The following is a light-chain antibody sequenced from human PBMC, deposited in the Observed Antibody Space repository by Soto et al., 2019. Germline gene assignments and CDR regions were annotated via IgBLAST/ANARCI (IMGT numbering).Light chain of an antibody. Sequence: EIVMTQSPATLSVSPGECATLSCRASESISRNLAWYQQKPGQAPRLLVYGASTRASGVAARFSGGGSGTDFTLTISSLQSEDFAIYLCQQYHNWPPAWTFGQGTKVEIK. V-gene: IGKV3-15*01. J-gene: IGKJ1*01. CDR2: GAS. CDR3: QQYHNWPPAWT. CDR1: ESISRN.